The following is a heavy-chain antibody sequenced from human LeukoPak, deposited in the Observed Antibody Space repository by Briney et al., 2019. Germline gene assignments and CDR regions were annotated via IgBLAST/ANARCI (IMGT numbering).Heavy chain of an antibody. CDR3: ARGDTFNWFDP. CDR1: GGSFSGYY. CDR2: INHSGST. D-gene: IGHD3-16*01. J-gene: IGHJ5*02. V-gene: IGHV4-34*01. Sequence: SETLSLTCAVYGGSFSGYYWSWIRQPPGKGLEWIGEINHSGSTNYNPSLKSRVTISVDTSKNQFSLKLSSATAADTAVYYCARGDTFNWFDPWGQGTLVTVSS.